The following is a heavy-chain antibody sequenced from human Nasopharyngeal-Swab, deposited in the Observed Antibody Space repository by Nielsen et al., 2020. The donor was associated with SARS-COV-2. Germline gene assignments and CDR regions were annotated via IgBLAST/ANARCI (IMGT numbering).Heavy chain of an antibody. CDR3: GRGMDV. CDR2: ISYDGSNK. CDR1: RFTFSSYG. J-gene: IGHJ6*02. V-gene: IGHV3-30*03. Sequence: GGSLRLSCAASRFTFSSYGMHWVRQAPGKGLEWVAVISYDGSNKYYADSVKGRFTISRDNSKNTLYLQMNSLRAEDTAVYYCGRGMDVWGQGTTVTVSS.